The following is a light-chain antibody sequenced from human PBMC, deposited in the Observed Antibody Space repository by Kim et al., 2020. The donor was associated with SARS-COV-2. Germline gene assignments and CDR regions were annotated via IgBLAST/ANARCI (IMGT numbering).Light chain of an antibody. V-gene: IGKV1-27*01. J-gene: IGKJ1*01. CDR3: QKYNSAPRT. Sequence: DIQMTQYPSSLSASVGERITITCRASQGISEYLAWYQQRPGKVPKLLIYGASVLQSVAPSRFSGSGSGTVFTLTISRLQPEDVGTYYCQKYNSAPRTFGQGTKVDIK. CDR2: GAS. CDR1: QGISEY.